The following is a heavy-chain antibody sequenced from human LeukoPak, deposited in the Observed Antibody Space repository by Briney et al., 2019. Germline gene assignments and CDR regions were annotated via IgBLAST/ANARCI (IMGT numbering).Heavy chain of an antibody. Sequence: GGSLRLSCAASGFTFSSYAMSWVRQAPGKGLEWVSGISGSGGSTYYADSVKGRFTISRDNVNNSLFLLMNNLRPEDTAVYYCVKEDPSKAFDSWGQGTLVIVS. V-gene: IGHV3-23*01. CDR2: ISGSGGST. CDR3: VKEDPSKAFDS. J-gene: IGHJ4*02. CDR1: GFTFSSYA.